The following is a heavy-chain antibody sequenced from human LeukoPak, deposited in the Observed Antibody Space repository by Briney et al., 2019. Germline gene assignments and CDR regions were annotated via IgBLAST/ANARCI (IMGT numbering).Heavy chain of an antibody. CDR2: IIPIFGTA. CDR3: ARDQAAAGTPWFDP. D-gene: IGHD6-13*01. Sequence: GASVKLSCKASGGTFSSYAISWVRQAPGQGLEWMGVIIPIFGTANYAQKSKGRFTITAAESTSTAYMELSSLRSEDTAVYYCARDQAAAGTPWFDPWGQGTLVTVSS. J-gene: IGHJ5*02. CDR1: GGTFSSYA. V-gene: IGHV1-69*13.